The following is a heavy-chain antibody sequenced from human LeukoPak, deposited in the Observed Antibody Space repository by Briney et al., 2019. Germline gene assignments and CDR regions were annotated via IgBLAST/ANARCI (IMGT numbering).Heavy chain of an antibody. J-gene: IGHJ3*02. CDR2: INPSGGST. Sequence: ASVKVSCKASGYTFTSYYMHWVRQAPGQGLEWMGIINPSGGSTSYAQKFQGRVTMTRDTSTSTVYMELSSLRSEDTAVYYCASPTRAFPSPLDDFDIWGQGTMVTVSS. CDR1: GYTFTSYY. D-gene: IGHD5-24*01. CDR3: ASPTRAFPSPLDDFDI. V-gene: IGHV1-46*01.